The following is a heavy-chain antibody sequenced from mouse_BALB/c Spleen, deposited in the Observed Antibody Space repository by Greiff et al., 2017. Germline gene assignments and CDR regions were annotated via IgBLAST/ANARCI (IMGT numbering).Heavy chain of an antibody. CDR1: GFTFSDFY. CDR2: SRNKANDYTT. CDR3: ARDAGGFDY. Sequence: EVKVVESGGGLVQPGGSLRLSCATSGFTFSDFYMEWVRQPPGKRLEWIAASRNKANDYTTEYSASVKGRFIVSRDTSQTILYLQMNALRAEDTAIYYCARDAGGFDYWGQGTTLTVSS. J-gene: IGHJ2*01. V-gene: IGHV7-1*02.